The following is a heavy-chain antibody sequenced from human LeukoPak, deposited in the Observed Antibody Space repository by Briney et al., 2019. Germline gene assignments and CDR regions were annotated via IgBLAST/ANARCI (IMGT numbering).Heavy chain of an antibody. V-gene: IGHV1-8*03. CDR3: ARGRQQWLVRGSWFDP. J-gene: IGHJ5*02. Sequence: GASVKVSCKASGYTFTSYDINWVRQATGQGLEWMGWMNPSSGNTGYAQKFQGRVTITRNTSISTAYMELSSLRSEDTAVYYCARGRQQWLVRGSWFDPWGQGTLVTVSS. D-gene: IGHD6-19*01. CDR1: GYTFTSYD. CDR2: MNPSSGNT.